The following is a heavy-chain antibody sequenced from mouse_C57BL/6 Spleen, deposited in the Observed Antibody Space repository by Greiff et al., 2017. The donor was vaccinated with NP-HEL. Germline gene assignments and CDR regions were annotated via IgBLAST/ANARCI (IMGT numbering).Heavy chain of an antibody. CDR1: GFTFSDYY. D-gene: IGHD2-2*01. Sequence: EVKLVESEGGLVQPGSSMKLSCTASGFTFSDYYMAWVRQVPEKGLEWVANINYDGSSTYYLDSLKSRFIISRDNAKNILYLQMSSLKSEDTSTYYCARYVYYGYYYAMDYWGQGTSVTVSS. CDR3: ARYVYYGYYYAMDY. J-gene: IGHJ4*01. V-gene: IGHV5-16*01. CDR2: INYDGSST.